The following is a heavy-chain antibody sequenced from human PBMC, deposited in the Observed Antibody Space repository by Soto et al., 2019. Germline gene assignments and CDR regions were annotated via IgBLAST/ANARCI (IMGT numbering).Heavy chain of an antibody. CDR2: IYYSGST. J-gene: IGHJ4*02. CDR1: GGSISSGVNY. D-gene: IGHD2-8*02. V-gene: IGHV4-31*03. Sequence: QVQLQESGPRLVRPSQTLSLTCTVSGGSISSGVNYWTWLRQHPGKGLEWIGYIYYSGSTYSNPSLKSRVTISVDTSKNQFSLNLRSVTAADTAVYYCARENCTGGACSSLDYWGQGTLVTVSS. CDR3: ARENCTGGACSSLDY.